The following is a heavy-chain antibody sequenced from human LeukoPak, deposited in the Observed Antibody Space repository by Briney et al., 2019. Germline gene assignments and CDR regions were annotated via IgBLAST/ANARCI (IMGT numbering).Heavy chain of an antibody. V-gene: IGHV3-7*01. J-gene: IGHJ4*02. Sequence: GGSLRLSCAASGFTFSSYWMSWVRQAPGQGLERVANIKQDGSEKYYVDSAKGRFTISRDNAKNSLYLQMNSLRAEDTAVYYCASIAAAGTEEFDYWGQGTLVTVSS. D-gene: IGHD6-13*01. CDR1: GFTFSSYW. CDR3: ASIAAAGTEEFDY. CDR2: IKQDGSEK.